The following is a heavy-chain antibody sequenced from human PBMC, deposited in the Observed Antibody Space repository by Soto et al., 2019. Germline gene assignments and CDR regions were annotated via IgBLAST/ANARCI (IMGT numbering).Heavy chain of an antibody. CDR1: GGSFSGYY. D-gene: IGHD6-19*01. J-gene: IGHJ3*02. CDR3: ARGDSSGWKNAFDI. V-gene: IGHV4-34*01. CDR2: INHSGST. Sequence: QVQLQQWGAGLLKPSETLSLTCAVYGGSFSGYYWSWIRQPPGKGLEWIGEINHSGSTNYNPSLTRRVTISVDTYKHQFSLRLSSVTAADTVVYYCARGDSSGWKNAFDIWCQGTMVTVSS.